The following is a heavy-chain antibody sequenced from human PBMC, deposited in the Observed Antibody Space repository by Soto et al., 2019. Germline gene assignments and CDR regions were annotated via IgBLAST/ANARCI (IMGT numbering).Heavy chain of an antibody. J-gene: IGHJ6*02. CDR1: GFTFSSYG. D-gene: IGHD3-22*01. CDR3: ANLPTMIVLSLSYYGMDV. CDR2: ISYDGSNK. V-gene: IGHV3-30*18. Sequence: GGSLRLSCAASGFTFSSYGMHWVRQAPGKGLEWVAVISYDGSNKYYADSVKGRFTISRDNSKNTLYLQMNSLRAEDTAVYYCANLPTMIVLSLSYYGMDVWGQGTTVTVSS.